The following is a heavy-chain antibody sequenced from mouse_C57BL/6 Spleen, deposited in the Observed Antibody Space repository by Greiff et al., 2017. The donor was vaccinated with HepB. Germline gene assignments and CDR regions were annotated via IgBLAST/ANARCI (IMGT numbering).Heavy chain of an antibody. CDR1: GYTFTTYP. Sequence: VQLQESGAELVKPGASVKMSCKASGYTFTTYPIEWMKQNHGKSLEWIGNFHPYNDDTKYNEKFKGKATLTVEKSSSTVYLELSRLTSDDSAVYYCARGYDEGYYAMVYWGQGTSVTVSS. CDR2: FHPYNDDT. D-gene: IGHD2-2*01. J-gene: IGHJ4*01. CDR3: ARGYDEGYYAMVY. V-gene: IGHV1-47*01.